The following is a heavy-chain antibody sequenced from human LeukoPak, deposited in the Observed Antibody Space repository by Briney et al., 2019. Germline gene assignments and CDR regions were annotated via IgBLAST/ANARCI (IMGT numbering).Heavy chain of an antibody. CDR1: GYTFTTYD. Sequence: ASVKVSCKASGYTFTTYDINWVRQPTGQGLEWMGWMNPSSGNTGYAQKFQGRVTMTRNSSITSAYMELSSLRSEDTAVDYCARRHGRCSDGSCYYADYWGQGTLVTVSS. V-gene: IGHV1-8*01. CDR2: MNPSSGNT. J-gene: IGHJ4*02. D-gene: IGHD2-15*01. CDR3: ARRHGRCSDGSCYYADY.